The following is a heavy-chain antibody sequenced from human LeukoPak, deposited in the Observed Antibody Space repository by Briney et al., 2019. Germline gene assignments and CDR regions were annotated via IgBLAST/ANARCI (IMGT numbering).Heavy chain of an antibody. CDR2: IYTCGST. CDR1: GGSISSGSYY. Sequence: SQTLSLTCTVSGGSISSGSYYWSWIRQPAGKGLEWIGRIYTCGSTNYNPSLKSRVTISVDTSKNQFSLKLSSVTAADTAVYYCARARYNWNGNWFDPWGQGTLVTVSS. J-gene: IGHJ5*02. D-gene: IGHD1-1*01. CDR3: ARARYNWNGNWFDP. V-gene: IGHV4-61*02.